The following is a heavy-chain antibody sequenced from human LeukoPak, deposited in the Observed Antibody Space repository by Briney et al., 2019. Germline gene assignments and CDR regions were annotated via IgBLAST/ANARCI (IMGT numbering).Heavy chain of an antibody. CDR2: IIPLFNSP. Sequence: SVKVPCKASGGTFSSYAISWVRQAPGQGLEWVGGIIPLFNSPNYAPKLQGRVTLIADESAATIYMELNRLRSDDTAIYYFARDDEDTLATTSWGQGTLITVSS. J-gene: IGHJ5*02. V-gene: IGHV1-69*13. CDR1: GGTFSSYA. CDR3: ARDDEDTLATTS. D-gene: IGHD5-12*01.